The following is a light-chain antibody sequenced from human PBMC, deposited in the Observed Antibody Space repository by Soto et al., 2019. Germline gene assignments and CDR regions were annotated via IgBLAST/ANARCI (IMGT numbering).Light chain of an antibody. CDR1: QGIRNS. V-gene: IGKV1-6*01. CDR2: AAS. J-gene: IGKJ1*01. CDR3: LQDYNYPRT. Sequence: AIQMTQSPSSLSASVGDRVTITCRASQGIRNSLGWYQQTPGKAPKLLIYAASNLQSGVPSRFSGSGSGTDFTLTISSLQPEDFATYDCLQDYNYPRTFGQGTKVEIK.